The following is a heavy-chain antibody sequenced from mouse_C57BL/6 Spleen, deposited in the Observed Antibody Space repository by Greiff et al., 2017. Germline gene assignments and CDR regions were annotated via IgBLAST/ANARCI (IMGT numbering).Heavy chain of an antibody. CDR3: ARGGFAY. CDR2: IDPSDSET. J-gene: IGHJ3*01. Sequence: VQLQQPGAELVRPGSSVKLSCKASGYTFTSYWMHWVKQRPIQGLEWIGNIDPSDSETHYTQKFKDKATLTVDKSSSTAYMQLSSLTSEDSAVYYCARGGFAYWGQGTLVTVSA. V-gene: IGHV1-52*01. CDR1: GYTFTSYW.